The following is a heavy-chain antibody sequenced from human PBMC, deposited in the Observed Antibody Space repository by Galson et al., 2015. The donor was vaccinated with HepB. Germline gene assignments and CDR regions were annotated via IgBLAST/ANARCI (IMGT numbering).Heavy chain of an antibody. V-gene: IGHV3-21*01. CDR1: GFTFSSYS. CDR2: ISSSSSYI. CDR3: ATLKHEVAGSYDFDY. J-gene: IGHJ4*02. Sequence: SLRLSCAASGFTFSSYSMNWVRQAPGKGLEWVSSISSSSSYIYYADSVKGRFTISRDNAKNSLYLQMNSLRAEDTAVYYCATLKHEVAGSYDFDYWGQGTLVTVSS. D-gene: IGHD1-26*01.